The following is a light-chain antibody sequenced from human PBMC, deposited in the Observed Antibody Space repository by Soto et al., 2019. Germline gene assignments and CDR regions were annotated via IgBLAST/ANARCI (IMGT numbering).Light chain of an antibody. CDR1: QSVSNY. J-gene: IGKJ4*01. CDR3: QQHINRLS. V-gene: IGKV3-11*01. CDR2: DAS. Sequence: EIVLTQSPATLSLSPGERATLSCRASQSVSNYLAWYQQKPGQAPRLLIYDASNRATGIPARFSGSGSWTDFTLTISTLEPEDFAVYYCQQHINRLSFGGGTKVEIK.